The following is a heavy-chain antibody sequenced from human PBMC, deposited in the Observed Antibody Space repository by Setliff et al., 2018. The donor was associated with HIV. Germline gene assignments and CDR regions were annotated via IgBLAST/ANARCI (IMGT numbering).Heavy chain of an antibody. J-gene: IGHJ3*01. V-gene: IGHV3-74*01. CDR1: GFTFSYYG. CDR2: INSDRITT. D-gene: IGHD4-17*01. Sequence: LRLSCAASGFTFSYYGMHWVRQAPGKGLVWVSRINSDRITTAYADSVKGRFTISRDNAKSTLYLQMNSLRVEDTAVYYCAREDVTTSGLDLWGRGTMVTVSS. CDR3: AREDVTTSGLDL.